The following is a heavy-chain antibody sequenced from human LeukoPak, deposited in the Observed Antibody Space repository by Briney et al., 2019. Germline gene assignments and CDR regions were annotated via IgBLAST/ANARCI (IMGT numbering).Heavy chain of an antibody. J-gene: IGHJ4*02. V-gene: IGHV3-15*01. CDR1: GFTLSNAW. CDR3: TAVITPIDY. Sequence: GGSLRLSCAASGFTLSNAWMSWARQVPGKGLEWVGHIRSKTDGGTTDYAAPVKGRFTISRDESKNTLNLQMNSLKTEDTALYYCTAVITPIDYWGQGTLVTVSS. CDR2: IRSKTDGGTT.